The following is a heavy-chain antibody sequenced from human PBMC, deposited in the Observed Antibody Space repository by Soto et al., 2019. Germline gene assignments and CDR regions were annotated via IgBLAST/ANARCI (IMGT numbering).Heavy chain of an antibody. V-gene: IGHV5-51*01. CDR2: IYPGDSQT. D-gene: IGHD3-9*01. J-gene: IGHJ5*02. CDR1: GYTFTNYW. Sequence: GESLEISCEVSGYTFTNYWLALVRQMPGKGVGWVWGIYPGDSQTRYSPTFQGQIAISDDKSVNTAFLQRRRLKASDTALYFFVRQATGYKRKPVDPGGQ. CDR3: VRQATGYKRKPVDP.